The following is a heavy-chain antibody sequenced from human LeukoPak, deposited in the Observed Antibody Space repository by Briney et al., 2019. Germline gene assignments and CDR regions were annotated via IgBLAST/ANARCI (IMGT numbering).Heavy chain of an antibody. CDR2: TYYRPKWYD. V-gene: IGHV6-1*01. D-gene: IGHD7-27*01. Sequence: SQTLSLTCAISGDSVSSKSAAWNWIRQSPSRGLEWLGRTYYRPKWYDDYAVSVKSRITINADTSKNQFSLHLNSVTPEDTAVYYCARDRSGDLEFDYWGQGTLVTVSS. J-gene: IGHJ4*02. CDR3: ARDRSGDLEFDY. CDR1: GDSVSSKSAA.